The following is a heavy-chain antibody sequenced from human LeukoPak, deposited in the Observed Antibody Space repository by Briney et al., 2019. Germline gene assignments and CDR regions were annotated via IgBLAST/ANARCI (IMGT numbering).Heavy chain of an antibody. V-gene: IGHV3-30-3*01. CDR3: ARDMYDSCGYLFDY. CDR2: ISSDGSNK. D-gene: IGHD3-22*01. CDR1: GFTFSSYA. J-gene: IGHJ4*02. Sequence: GGSLRLSCAASGFTFSSYAMHWVRQAPGKGLEWVAVISSDGSNKYYADSVKGRFTISRDNSKNTLYLQMNSLRAEDTAVYYCARDMYDSCGYLFDYWGQGTLVTVSS.